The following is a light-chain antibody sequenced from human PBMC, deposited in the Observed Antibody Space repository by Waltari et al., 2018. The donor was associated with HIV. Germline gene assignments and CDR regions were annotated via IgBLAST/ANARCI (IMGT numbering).Light chain of an antibody. V-gene: IGKV3-15*01. Sequence: EIVLTQSPVTLSVSPGERATLSCRASQSVSSKLAWYQQKPGQAPRLLIFDASTRATGSPAGFCSSRSSTQFSLTIISRQSDDVAFFYCQQYGTRPPTFGQGTKVEIK. CDR1: QSVSSK. CDR3: QQYGTRPPT. CDR2: DAS. J-gene: IGKJ1*01.